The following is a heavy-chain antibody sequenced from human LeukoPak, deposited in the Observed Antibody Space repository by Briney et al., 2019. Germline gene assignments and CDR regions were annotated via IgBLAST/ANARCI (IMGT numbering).Heavy chain of an antibody. J-gene: IGHJ4*02. CDR3: ARHVSRDAKRGPDY. Sequence: SETLSLTCTVSGGSISSYCWSWIRQPPGKGLEWIGYIYTSGSTNYNPSLKSRVTISLDTSKNQFSLKLTSVTAADTAVYYCARHVSRDAKRGPDYWGQGTLVTVSS. CDR1: GGSISSYC. V-gene: IGHV4-4*09. CDR2: IYTSGST. D-gene: IGHD3-10*01.